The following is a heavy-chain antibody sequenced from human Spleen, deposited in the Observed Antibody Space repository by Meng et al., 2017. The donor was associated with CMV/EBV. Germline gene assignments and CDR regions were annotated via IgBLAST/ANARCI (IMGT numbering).Heavy chain of an antibody. CDR1: GFTFSSYW. V-gene: IGHV3-7*01. CDR2: VKEDGSEK. CDR3: ARGPYSRPDY. J-gene: IGHJ4*02. D-gene: IGHD3-22*01. Sequence: GESLKISCAASGFTFSSYWMSWVRQAPGKGLEWVANVKEDGSEKYYVDSVRGRFTISRDNAQNSLYLQMNSLRAEDTAVYYCARGPYSRPDYWGQGTLVTVSS.